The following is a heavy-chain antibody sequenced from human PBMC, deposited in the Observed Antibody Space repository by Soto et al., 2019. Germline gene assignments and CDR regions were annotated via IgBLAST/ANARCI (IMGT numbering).Heavy chain of an antibody. CDR1: GDSVSSNSAA. V-gene: IGHV6-1*01. Sequence: PSQTLSLTCAISGDSVSSNSAAWNWVRQSPSRGLEWLGRTYYRSKWYHDYVESVRSRIIINPDTSKNQFSLHLNSVTPEDTGVYYCTRERGYRSEAMDVWAQGTTVPVPS. CDR2: TYYRSKWYH. J-gene: IGHJ6*02. D-gene: IGHD5-12*01. CDR3: TRERGYRSEAMDV.